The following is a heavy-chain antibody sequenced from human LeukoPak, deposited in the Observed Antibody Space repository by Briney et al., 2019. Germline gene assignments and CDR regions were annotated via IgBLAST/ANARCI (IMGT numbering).Heavy chain of an antibody. Sequence: GGSLRLSCAASGFTFSTYTMNWVRQAPGKGLEWVSTVSDSSDVHYSDSVKGRFTISRDNARNSLYLQMNSLRDEDTAVYYCARDGLHTAHFDYWGQGTLVTVSS. J-gene: IGHJ4*02. D-gene: IGHD5-18*01. CDR3: ARDGLHTAHFDY. CDR1: GFTFSTYT. CDR2: VSDSSDV. V-gene: IGHV3-48*02.